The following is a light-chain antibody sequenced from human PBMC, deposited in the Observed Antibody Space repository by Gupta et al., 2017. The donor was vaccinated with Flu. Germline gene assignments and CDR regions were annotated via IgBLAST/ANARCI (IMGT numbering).Light chain of an antibody. CDR1: SSRIGSNT. Sequence: SSSRIGSNTVNWYQQLPGTAPKLLIHNNSRRPSGVPDRFSGSKSGTSASLAISGLQPEDEADYFCASWDDNLSGWVFGGGTKVTV. J-gene: IGLJ3*02. V-gene: IGLV1-44*01. CDR2: NNS. CDR3: ASWDDNLSGWV.